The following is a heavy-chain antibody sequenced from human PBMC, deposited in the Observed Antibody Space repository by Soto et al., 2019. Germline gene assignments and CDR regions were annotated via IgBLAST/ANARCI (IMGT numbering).Heavy chain of an antibody. CDR2: INPNSGGT. D-gene: IGHD1-1*01. V-gene: IGHV1-2*04. CDR3: ARDRNGGPTCYYYYMDV. J-gene: IGHJ6*03. CDR1: GYTFTVYY. Sequence: ASVKVSCKASGYTFTVYYMHWVLQAPGQGLEWMGWINPNSGGTNYAQKFQGWVTMTRDTSISTAYMELSRLRSDDTAVYYCARDRNGGPTCYYYYMDVWGKGTTVTVSS.